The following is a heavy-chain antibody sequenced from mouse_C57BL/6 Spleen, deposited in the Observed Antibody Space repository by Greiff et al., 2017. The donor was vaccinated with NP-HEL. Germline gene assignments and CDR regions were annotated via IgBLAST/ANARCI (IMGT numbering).Heavy chain of an antibody. V-gene: IGHV3-6*01. D-gene: IGHD1-1*01. CDR1: GYSITSGYY. CDR3: ARDQGTTVAFDY. J-gene: IGHJ2*01. CDR2: ISYDGSN. Sequence: EVKLQESGPGLVKPSQSLSLTCSVTGYSITSGYYWNWIRQFPGNKLEWMGYISYDGSNNYNPSLKNRISITRDTSKNQFFLKLNSVTTEDTATYYCARDQGTTVAFDYWGQGTTLTVSS.